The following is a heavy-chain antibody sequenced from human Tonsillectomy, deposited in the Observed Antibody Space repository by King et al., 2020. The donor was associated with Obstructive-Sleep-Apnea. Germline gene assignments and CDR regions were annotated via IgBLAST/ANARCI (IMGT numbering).Heavy chain of an antibody. CDR1: GYTFSSAE. D-gene: IGHD6-13*01. Sequence: VQLVESGAEVQKPGASVKVSCKASGYTFSSAEIHWVRQAPGQGLEWMGWMNPNSGNTAYVQKFQGRVTMTRNPSINTAYMELSSLGSTDTAVYFCARGSSRSFDIWGQGTLVTVS. V-gene: IGHV1-8*01. CDR2: MNPNSGNT. J-gene: IGHJ4*02. CDR3: ARGSSRSFDI.